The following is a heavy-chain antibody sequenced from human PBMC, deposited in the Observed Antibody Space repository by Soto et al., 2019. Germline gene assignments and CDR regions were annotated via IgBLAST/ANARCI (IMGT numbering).Heavy chain of an antibody. Sequence: GGSLRLSCAASGFTFSSYAMSWVRQAPGKGLEWVSAISGSGGSTYYADSVKGRFTISRDNSKNTLYLQMNSLRAEDTAVYYSVKVPQRVPPLGYYYYGMDVWGQGTTVTVSS. CDR3: VKVPQRVPPLGYYYYGMDV. D-gene: IGHD6-6*01. CDR2: ISGSGGST. CDR1: GFTFSSYA. J-gene: IGHJ6*02. V-gene: IGHV3-23*01.